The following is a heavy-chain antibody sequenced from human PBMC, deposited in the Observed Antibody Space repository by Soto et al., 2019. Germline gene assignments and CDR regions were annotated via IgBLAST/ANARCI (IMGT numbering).Heavy chain of an antibody. Sequence: ASVKVSCKASGYTFTSYYMHWVRQAPGQGLEWMGIINPSGGSTSYAQKFQGRVTMTRDTSTSTVYMELSSLRSEDTAVYYCAIDQYYDFWSGYSPVGHYYMDVWGKGTTVTVSS. CDR2: INPSGGST. V-gene: IGHV1-46*03. D-gene: IGHD3-3*01. CDR1: GYTFTSYY. CDR3: AIDQYYDFWSGYSPVGHYYMDV. J-gene: IGHJ6*03.